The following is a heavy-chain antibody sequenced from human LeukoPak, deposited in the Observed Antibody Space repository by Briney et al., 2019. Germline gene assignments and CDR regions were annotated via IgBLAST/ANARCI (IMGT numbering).Heavy chain of an antibody. CDR2: ISSSGSTI. J-gene: IGHJ4*02. V-gene: IGHV3-48*03. CDR1: GCTFSSYE. Sequence: GGSLRLSCAASGCTFSSYETKWVRQAPGKGLEWVSYISSSGSTIYYADSVKGGFTIFRDNPKNSLYLQMKSLRAEDTAVYYCARGGGYNPWGQGPLVTVSS. CDR3: ARGGGYNP. D-gene: IGHD5-24*01.